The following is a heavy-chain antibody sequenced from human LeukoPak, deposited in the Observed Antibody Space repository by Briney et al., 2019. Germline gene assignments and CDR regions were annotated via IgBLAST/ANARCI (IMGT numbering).Heavy chain of an antibody. Sequence: SETLSLTCTVSGGSISSGGYYWSWIRQHPGKGLEWIGYIYYSGSTYYNPSLKSRVTISVDTSKNQFSLKLSSVTAADTAVYYCARDNPATYYYDSSGYGAFDIWGQGTMVTVSS. CDR3: ARDNPATYYYDSSGYGAFDI. D-gene: IGHD3-22*01. CDR2: IYYSGST. V-gene: IGHV4-31*03. CDR1: GGSISSGGYY. J-gene: IGHJ3*02.